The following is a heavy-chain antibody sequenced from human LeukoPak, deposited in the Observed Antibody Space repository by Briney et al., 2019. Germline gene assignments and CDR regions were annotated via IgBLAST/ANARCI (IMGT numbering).Heavy chain of an antibody. CDR3: ANCNYDFWSGYYIMGDHDY. Sequence: GSSVKVSCKASGGTFSSYAISWVRQAPGQGLEWMGGIIPIFGTANYAQKFQGRVTITTDESTSTAYMELSSLRSEDTAVYYCANCNYDFWSGYYIMGDHDYWGQGTLVTVSS. J-gene: IGHJ4*02. D-gene: IGHD3-3*01. CDR2: IIPIFGTA. V-gene: IGHV1-69*05. CDR1: GGTFSSYA.